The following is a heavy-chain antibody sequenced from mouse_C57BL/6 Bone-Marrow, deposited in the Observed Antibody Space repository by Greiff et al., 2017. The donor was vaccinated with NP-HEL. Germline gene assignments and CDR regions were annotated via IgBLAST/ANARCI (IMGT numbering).Heavy chain of an antibody. CDR1: GYTFTSYD. Sequence: VKLVESGPELVKPGASVKLSCKASGYTFTSYDINWVKQRPGQGLEWIGWIYPRDGSTKYNEKFKGKATLTVDTSSSTAYMELHSLTSEDSAVYFCARDRRYWYFDVWGTGTTVTVSS. CDR3: ARDRRYWYFDV. J-gene: IGHJ1*03. V-gene: IGHV1-85*01. CDR2: IYPRDGST.